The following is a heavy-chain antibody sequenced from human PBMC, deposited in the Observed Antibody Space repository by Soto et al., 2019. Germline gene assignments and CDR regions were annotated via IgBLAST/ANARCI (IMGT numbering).Heavy chain of an antibody. CDR2: IIPIFGTA. D-gene: IGHD3-22*01. CDR1: GGTFSSYA. Sequence: SVKVSCKASGGTFSSYAISWVRQAPGQGLEWMGGIIPIFGTANYAQKFQGRVTITADESTSTAYMELSSLRSEDTAVYYCARVPYDSSRLYFDIWGQGTMVTVSS. V-gene: IGHV1-69*13. CDR3: ARVPYDSSRLYFDI. J-gene: IGHJ3*02.